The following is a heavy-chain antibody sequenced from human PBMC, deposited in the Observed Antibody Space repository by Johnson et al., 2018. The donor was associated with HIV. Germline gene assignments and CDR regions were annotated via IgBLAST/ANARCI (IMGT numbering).Heavy chain of an antibody. CDR3: AKCHSVSTCDAFDI. CDR2: LLFDGRNK. V-gene: IGHV3-30*02. J-gene: IGHJ3*02. Sequence: QVPLVQSVGGVVQPVGSLILSCSSSCFSFTPYCLHLFLHAPFTVLAWFAFLLFDGRNKYYVASVTGRFTISRDNFKNTLYLQMNSMRAEDTAVYYCAKCHSVSTCDAFDIWGQGTMVNVP. CDR1: CFSFTPYC. D-gene: IGHD6-13*01.